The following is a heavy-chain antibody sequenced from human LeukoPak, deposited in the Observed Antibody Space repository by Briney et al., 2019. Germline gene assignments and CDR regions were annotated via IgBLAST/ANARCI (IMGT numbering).Heavy chain of an antibody. Sequence: ASVKVSCKVSGYTLAEQHMHWVRQAPGKGLEWMGGFDPEDAEIIYAQKFQGRVTMTEDTSTDTAYMELSSLRSEDTAVYYCAREHSSGYYFDAFDIWGQGTMVTVS. J-gene: IGHJ3*02. D-gene: IGHD3-22*01. CDR3: AREHSSGYYFDAFDI. V-gene: IGHV1-24*01. CDR2: FDPEDAEI. CDR1: GYTLAEQH.